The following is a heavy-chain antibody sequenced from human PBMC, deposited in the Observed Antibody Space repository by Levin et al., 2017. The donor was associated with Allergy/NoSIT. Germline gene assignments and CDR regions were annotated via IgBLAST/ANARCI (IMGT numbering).Heavy chain of an antibody. CDR2: LSGSGGSI. CDR1: GFTFSSYA. V-gene: IGHV3-23*01. Sequence: PGESLKISCAASGFTFSSYAMSWVRQAPGKGLEWVSGLSGSGGSIYYADSVKGRFTISRDNSKNTLYLQMNSLRGEDTAVYYCAKTLWFGELGASNWGQGTLVTVSS. CDR3: AKTLWFGELGASN. J-gene: IGHJ4*02. D-gene: IGHD3-10*01.